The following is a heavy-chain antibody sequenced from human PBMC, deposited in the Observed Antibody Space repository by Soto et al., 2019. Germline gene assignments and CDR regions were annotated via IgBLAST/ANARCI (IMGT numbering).Heavy chain of an antibody. CDR1: GGTFSSYA. V-gene: IGHV1-69*13. CDR3: ARDSSGYYKTAEYFQH. CDR2: IIPIFGTA. J-gene: IGHJ1*01. D-gene: IGHD3-22*01. Sequence: SVKVSCKASGGTFSSYAISWVRQAPGQGLEWMGGIIPIFGTANYAQKFQGRVTITADESTSTAYMELSSRRSEDTAVYYCARDSSGYYKTAEYFQHWGQGTLVTVSS.